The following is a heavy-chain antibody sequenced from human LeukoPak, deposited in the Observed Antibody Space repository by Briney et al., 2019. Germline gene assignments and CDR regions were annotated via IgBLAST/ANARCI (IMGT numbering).Heavy chain of an antibody. V-gene: IGHV4-4*07. D-gene: IGHD3-10*01. CDR2: IHPSGST. CDR1: GGSISGYY. CDR3: ARGYGSGSYYGY. Sequence: PSETLSLTCTVSGGSISGYYWSWIRQPAGKGLEWIGRIHPSGSTTYNTSLYSRVTMSVDTSKNQFSLKLSSVTAADTAVYYCARGYGSGSYYGYWGQGTPVTVSS. J-gene: IGHJ4*02.